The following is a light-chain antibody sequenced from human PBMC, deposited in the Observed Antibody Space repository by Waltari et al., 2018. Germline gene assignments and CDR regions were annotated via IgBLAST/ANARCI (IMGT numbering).Light chain of an antibody. CDR2: GNN. J-gene: IGLJ1*01. CDR1: TSDIGANSN. CDR3: QSFDSSLNLYV. Sequence: QSVLTQPPSVSGAPGQRVTISCSGSTSDIGANSNVYWYQQLPGRAPKLLIPGNNNRPSGIPDRFSGSKSGTSASLAITGLQAEDEADYYCQSFDSSLNLYVFGTGTTVTVL. V-gene: IGLV1-40*01.